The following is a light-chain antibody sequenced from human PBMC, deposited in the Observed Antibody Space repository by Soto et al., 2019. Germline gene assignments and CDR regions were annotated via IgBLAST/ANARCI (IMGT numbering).Light chain of an antibody. CDR1: SSGVGSYDL. V-gene: IGLV2-23*01. CDR2: EGS. Sequence: QSALTQPASVSGSPGQSITVSWTGTSSGVGSYDLVSWYQQRPGKGPKLIIYEGSKRPSGVSDRFSGSKSGNTASLTISGLQTEDEADYYCCSYADVATYVFGGGTKVTVL. J-gene: IGLJ1*01. CDR3: CSYADVATYV.